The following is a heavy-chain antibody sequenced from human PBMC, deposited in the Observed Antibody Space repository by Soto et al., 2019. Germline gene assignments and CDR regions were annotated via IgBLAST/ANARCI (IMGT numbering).Heavy chain of an antibody. CDR3: ARFGYSTNIGIDY. CDR2: IYYSGST. J-gene: IGHJ4*02. Sequence: QVQLQESGPGLVKPSQTLSLTCTVSGGSISSGGYYWSWVRQHPGKGLEWIGYIYYSGSTYYNPSLKSRVTISVDTSKNQFSLKLSSVTAADTAVYYCARFGYSTNIGIDYWGQGTLVTVSS. CDR1: GGSISSGGYY. V-gene: IGHV4-31*03. D-gene: IGHD3-22*01.